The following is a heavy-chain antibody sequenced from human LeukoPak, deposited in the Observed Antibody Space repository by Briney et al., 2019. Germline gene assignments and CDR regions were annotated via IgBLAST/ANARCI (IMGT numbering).Heavy chain of an antibody. CDR2: SYYRGRT. Sequence: PSETLSLTCSVSGGSISSGGYYWSWIRQHPGKGLEWIGCSYYRGRTNYNPSLRSRLTISLDTSQNQLSLEVRSVTAADTAVYYCAREGYCSTTSYCYFDSWGQGTLVTVSS. J-gene: IGHJ4*02. D-gene: IGHD2-2*01. CDR1: GGSISSGGYY. CDR3: AREGYCSTTSYCYFDS. V-gene: IGHV4-31*03.